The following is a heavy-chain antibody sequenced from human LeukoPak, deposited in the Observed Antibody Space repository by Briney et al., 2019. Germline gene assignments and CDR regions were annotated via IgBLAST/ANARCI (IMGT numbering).Heavy chain of an antibody. CDR3: ARGGWGQGGKKYGMDV. CDR1: GYTFTSYG. D-gene: IGHD1-26*01. V-gene: IGHV1-18*01. CDR2: ISAYNGNT. Sequence: ASVKVSCKASGYTFTSYGISWVRQAPGQGLEWMGWISAYNGNTNYAQKLQGRVTMTTDTSTSTAYMELRSLRPDDTAVYYCARGGWGQGGKKYGMDVWGQGTTVTVSS. J-gene: IGHJ6*02.